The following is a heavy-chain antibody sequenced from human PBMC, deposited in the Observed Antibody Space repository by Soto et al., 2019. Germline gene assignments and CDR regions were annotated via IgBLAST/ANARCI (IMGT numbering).Heavy chain of an antibody. J-gene: IGHJ6*02. CDR1: GYSVSSNSAA. Sequence: PSQTLSFTCAISGYSVSSNSAAWNWIRQSPSRGLEWLGRTYYRSKWYNDYAVSVKSRITINPDTSKNQFSLYLQMNSLRAEDTALYYCAKDNTEKWIQLWQGPFTGMDVWGQGTTVTVSS. V-gene: IGHV6-1*01. CDR3: AKDNTEKWIQLWQGPFTGMDV. D-gene: IGHD5-18*01. CDR2: TYYRSKWYN.